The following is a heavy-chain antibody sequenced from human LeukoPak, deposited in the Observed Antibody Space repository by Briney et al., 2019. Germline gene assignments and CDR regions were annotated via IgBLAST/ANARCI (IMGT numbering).Heavy chain of an antibody. CDR3: ARDHCSGGSCYSGY. CDR1: GGSISSYY. CDR2: IYTSGST. J-gene: IGHJ4*02. V-gene: IGHV4-4*07. Sequence: SETLSLTCTVSGGSISSYYWSWIRQPAGKGLEWIGRIYTSGSTNYNPSLKSRVTISVDTSKNQFSLKLSSVTAADTAVYYCARDHCSGGSCYSGYWGQGTLVTVSS. D-gene: IGHD2-15*01.